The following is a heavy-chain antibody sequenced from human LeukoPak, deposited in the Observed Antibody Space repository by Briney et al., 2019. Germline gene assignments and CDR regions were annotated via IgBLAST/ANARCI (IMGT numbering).Heavy chain of an antibody. CDR2: ISSSGSTI. V-gene: IGHV3-48*03. J-gene: IGHJ4*02. D-gene: IGHD1-1*01. Sequence: GGSLRLSCAASGFTFSSYEMNWVRQAPAKGLEGVSYISSSGSTIYYADSVKGRFTISRYNAKNSLYLQMNSLRAEDTAVYYCATYNWNDWALDYWGQGTLVTVSS. CDR3: ATYNWNDWALDY. CDR1: GFTFSSYE.